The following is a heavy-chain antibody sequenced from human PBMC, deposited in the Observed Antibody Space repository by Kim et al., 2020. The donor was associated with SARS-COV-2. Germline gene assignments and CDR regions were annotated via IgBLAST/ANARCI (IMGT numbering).Heavy chain of an antibody. CDR2: INHSGST. CDR3: ARESPPHY. V-gene: IGHV4-34*01. J-gene: IGHJ4*02. Sequence: SETLSLTCAVYGGSFSGYYWSWIRQPPGKGLEWIGEINHSGSTNYNPSLKSRVTISVDTSKNQFSLQLSSVTAADTAVYYCARESPPHYWGQGTLVTVSS. CDR1: GGSFSGYY.